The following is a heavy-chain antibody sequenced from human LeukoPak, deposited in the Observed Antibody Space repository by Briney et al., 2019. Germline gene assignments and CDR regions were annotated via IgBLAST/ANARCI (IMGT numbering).Heavy chain of an antibody. CDR1: GYTFTSYA. D-gene: IGHD3-10*01. Sequence: GASVKVSCKASGYTFTSYAMNWVRQAPGQGLEWMGWINTNTGNPTYAQGFTGRFVFSLDTSVSTAYLQISSLKAEDTAVYYCARAELLWFGELSREFDYWGQGTLVTVSS. J-gene: IGHJ4*02. V-gene: IGHV7-4-1*02. CDR2: INTNTGNP. CDR3: ARAELLWFGELSREFDY.